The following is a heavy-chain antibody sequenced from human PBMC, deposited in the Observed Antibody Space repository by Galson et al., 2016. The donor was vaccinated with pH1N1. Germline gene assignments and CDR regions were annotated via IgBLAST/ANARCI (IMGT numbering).Heavy chain of an antibody. D-gene: IGHD6-13*01. CDR1: GGSISTSNFY. V-gene: IGHV4-39*07. J-gene: IGHJ4*02. CDR3: ARARGSGTWYNLNFDY. Sequence: TLSLTCTVSGGSISTSNFYWGWIRQSPGKGLEWIGNIYYSGSTYYNPSLKSRVTISVDTSKKQFSLNLNSVTAADKAVYYCARARGSGTWYNLNFDYWGQGTLVTVSS. CDR2: IYYSGST.